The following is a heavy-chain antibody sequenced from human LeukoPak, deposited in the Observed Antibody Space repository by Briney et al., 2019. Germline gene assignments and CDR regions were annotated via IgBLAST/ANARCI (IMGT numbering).Heavy chain of an antibody. J-gene: IGHJ4*02. Sequence: PGGSLRLSCAASGFTSSSYAMSWVRQAPGKGLEWVSAISGSGGSTYYADSVKGRFTVSRDNSKNTLYLQMNSLRAEDTAVYYCAKRPNPPGVYFDYWGQGTLVTVSS. CDR2: ISGSGGST. CDR3: AKRPNPPGVYFDY. CDR1: GFTSSSYA. V-gene: IGHV3-23*01. D-gene: IGHD3-10*01.